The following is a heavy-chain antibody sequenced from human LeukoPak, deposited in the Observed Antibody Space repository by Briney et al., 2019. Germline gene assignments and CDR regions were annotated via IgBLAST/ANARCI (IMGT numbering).Heavy chain of an antibody. V-gene: IGHV3-21*01. J-gene: IGHJ4*02. CDR1: GFTFSSYS. D-gene: IGHD6-6*01. Sequence: PGGPLRLSCAASGFTFSSYSMNWVLQAPGKGLEWVSSISSSSSYIYYADSVKGRFTISRDNAKNSLYLQMHSLRAEDTAVYYCARPPAARRGDYWGQGTLVTVSS. CDR2: ISSSSSYI. CDR3: ARPPAARRGDY.